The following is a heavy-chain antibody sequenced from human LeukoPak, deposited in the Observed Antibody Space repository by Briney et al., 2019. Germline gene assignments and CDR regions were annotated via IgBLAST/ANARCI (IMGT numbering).Heavy chain of an antibody. CDR1: GFTFSSYA. CDR2: ISGSGGST. V-gene: IGHV3-23*01. J-gene: IGHJ4*02. CDR3: AKVGLYCSGGSCYPSYFDY. Sequence: GGSLRLSCAASGFTFSSYAMSWVRQAPGKGLEWVSAISGSGGSTYYADSVKGRFTISRDNSKNTLYLQMNSPRAEDTAVYYCAKVGLYCSGGSCYPSYFDYWGQGTLVTVSS. D-gene: IGHD2-15*01.